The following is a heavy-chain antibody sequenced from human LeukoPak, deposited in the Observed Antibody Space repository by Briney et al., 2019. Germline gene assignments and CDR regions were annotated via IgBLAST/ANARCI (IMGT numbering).Heavy chain of an antibody. V-gene: IGHV3-48*02. CDR1: GFSFSSYA. J-gene: IGHJ6*04. Sequence: GGSLRLSCAASGFSFSSYAMSWVRQAPGKGLEWISYITSSSTTIYYADSVRGRFTISRDNANNSLYLQMNSLREEDTAVYYCARRAVWGKGTTVTVSS. CDR3: ARRAV. CDR2: ITSSSTTI.